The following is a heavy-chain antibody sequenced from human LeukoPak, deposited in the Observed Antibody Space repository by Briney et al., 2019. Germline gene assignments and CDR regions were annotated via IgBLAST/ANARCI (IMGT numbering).Heavy chain of an antibody. V-gene: IGHV3-30*04. D-gene: IGHD6-13*01. Sequence: AGGSLRLSCAASGFTFSSYAMHWVRQAPGKGLEWVAVISYDGSNKYYADSVKGRFTISRDNSKNTLYLQMNSLRAEDTAVYYCASVSAAAGTHFDYWGQGTLVTVSS. CDR2: ISYDGSNK. CDR1: GFTFSSYA. CDR3: ASVSAAAGTHFDY. J-gene: IGHJ4*02.